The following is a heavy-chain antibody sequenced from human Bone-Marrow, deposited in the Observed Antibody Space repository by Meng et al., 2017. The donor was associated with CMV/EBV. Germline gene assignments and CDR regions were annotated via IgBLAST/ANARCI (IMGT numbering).Heavy chain of an antibody. J-gene: IGHJ4*02. CDR3: ARVSTGTTLVDY. CDR1: GGSFSGYY. D-gene: IGHD1-7*01. V-gene: IGHV4-34*01. CDR2: INHSGST. Sequence: GSLRLSCAVYGGSFSGYYWSWIRQPPGKGLEWIGEINHSGSTNYNPSLKSRVTISVDTSKNQFSLKLSSVTAADTAVYYCARVSTGTTLVDYWGQGTLVTVSS.